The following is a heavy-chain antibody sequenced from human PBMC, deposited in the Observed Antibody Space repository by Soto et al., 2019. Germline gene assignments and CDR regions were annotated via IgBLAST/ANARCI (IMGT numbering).Heavy chain of an antibody. Sequence: QVHLQQWGAGLLKPSETLSPTCAVYGESFIGYYWAWIRQPPGKGVEWIGEITHRGSTNYNPSLKSRVTISIDTSKNQFSLKLTSVTAADTSVYYCARTDIVTTNWFDPWGRGTLVTVSS. D-gene: IGHD5-12*01. CDR2: ITHRGST. V-gene: IGHV4-34*02. CDR3: ARTDIVTTNWFDP. J-gene: IGHJ5*02. CDR1: GESFIGYY.